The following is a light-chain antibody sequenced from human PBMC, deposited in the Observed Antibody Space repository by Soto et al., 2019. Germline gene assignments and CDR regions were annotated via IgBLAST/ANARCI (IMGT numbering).Light chain of an antibody. V-gene: IGKV1-5*03. CDR2: TTS. CDR1: QGTGNW. Sequence: DIPRSQSPSTLSASVGGRVTITCRARQGTGNWYAWYQQKPWEAPVHLLYTTSTLEAGVPSRFSGSGSETEFTLTYISLQADDIASYGCEQYSTDPGPFXGGT. J-gene: IGKJ4*02. CDR3: EQYSTDPGP.